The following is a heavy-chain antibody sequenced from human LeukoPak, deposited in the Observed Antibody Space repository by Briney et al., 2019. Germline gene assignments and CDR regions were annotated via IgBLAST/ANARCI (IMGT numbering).Heavy chain of an antibody. CDR1: GGSFSGYY. CDR2: INHSGST. J-gene: IGHJ4*02. V-gene: IGHV4-34*01. D-gene: IGHD1-7*01. CDR3: TGELAGTTVHY. Sequence: SETLSLTCAVYGGSFSGYYWSWIRQPPAKGLEWIGEINHSGSTNYNPSLKSRVTISVDTSKNQFSLKLSSVTAADTAIYFCTGELAGTTVHYWGQGTLVTISS.